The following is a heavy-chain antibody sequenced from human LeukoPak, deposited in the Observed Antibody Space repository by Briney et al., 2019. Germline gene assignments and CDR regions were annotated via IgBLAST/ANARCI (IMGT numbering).Heavy chain of an antibody. CDR3: AREGYDFWSGYWFDP. V-gene: IGHV3-30*02. D-gene: IGHD3-3*01. Sequence: GGSLRLSCAASGFTFSSYGMHWVRQAPGKGLEWVAFIRYDGSNKYYADSVKGRFTISRDNSKNTLYLQMNSLRAEDTAVYYCAREGYDFWSGYWFDPWGQGTLVTVSS. CDR1: GFTFSSYG. CDR2: IRYDGSNK. J-gene: IGHJ5*02.